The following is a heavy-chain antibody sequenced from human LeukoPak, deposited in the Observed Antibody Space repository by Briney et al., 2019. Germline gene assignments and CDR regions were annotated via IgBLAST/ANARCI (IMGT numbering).Heavy chain of an antibody. Sequence: ASVKVSCKSSGYTFTDYYMHWVRQAPGQGFEWMGWINPNDGDTNYAQKFQGRVTMTRDTSISTAHMEVSRLRSDDTAVYYCARANFLYCSSSTCLFDYWGQGTLVTVSS. V-gene: IGHV1-2*02. CDR1: GYTFTDYY. CDR3: ARANFLYCSSSTCLFDY. J-gene: IGHJ4*02. D-gene: IGHD2-2*01. CDR2: INPNDGDT.